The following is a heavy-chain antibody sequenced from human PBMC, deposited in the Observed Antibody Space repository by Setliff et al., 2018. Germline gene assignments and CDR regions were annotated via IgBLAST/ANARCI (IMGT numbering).Heavy chain of an antibody. CDR1: GFNFDEFA. CDR3: TKDRSDSGYAGFDY. CDR2: ISWDGSST. J-gene: IGHJ4*02. Sequence: ASGFNFDEFAMHWVRQAPGKGLEWVSFISWDGSSTSYADSVTGRFTISRDNSKVSLFLEMNSLTTEDTALYYCTKDRSDSGYAGFDYWGQGSQVTVSS. D-gene: IGHD5-12*01. V-gene: IGHV3-43D*04.